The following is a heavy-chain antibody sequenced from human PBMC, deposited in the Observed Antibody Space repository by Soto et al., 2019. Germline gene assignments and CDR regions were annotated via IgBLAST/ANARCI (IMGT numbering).Heavy chain of an antibody. CDR1: GGSFSGYY. D-gene: IGHD3-22*01. CDR3: ARGRGDSSGYLFGY. J-gene: IGHJ4*02. CDR2: INHSGST. V-gene: IGHV4-34*01. Sequence: QVQLQQWGAGLLKPSETLSLTCAVYGGSFSGYYWSWIRQPPGKGLEWIGEINHSGSTNYNPSLKSRVTLSVDTSKNQFSLKLSSVTAADTAVYYCARGRGDSSGYLFGYWGQGTLVTVSS.